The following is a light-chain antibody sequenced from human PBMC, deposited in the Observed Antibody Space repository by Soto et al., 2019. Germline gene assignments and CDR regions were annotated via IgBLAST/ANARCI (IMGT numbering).Light chain of an antibody. CDR1: QSVSSY. V-gene: IGKV3-15*01. J-gene: IGKJ5*01. Sequence: EIVLTQSPATLSLYPGERATLSCRASQSVSSYLAWYQQKPGQAPRLLIYDASNRATGIPARFSGSGSGTEFTLTISSLQSEDFAVYYCQQYNNWPPSITFGQGTRLEIK. CDR2: DAS. CDR3: QQYNNWPPSIT.